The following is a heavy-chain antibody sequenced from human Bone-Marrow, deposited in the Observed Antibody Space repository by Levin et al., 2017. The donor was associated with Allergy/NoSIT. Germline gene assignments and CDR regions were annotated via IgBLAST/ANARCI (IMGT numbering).Heavy chain of an antibody. J-gene: IGHJ4*02. CDR1: FSPFLPFC. V-gene: IGHV1-18*01. D-gene: IGHD2-15*01. Sequence: SFPSSFSPFLPFCVLWLRQAPGQGLEWMGWISAYNGQTYYAQKFQGRVTLTPSPPTTTGYMELRSLRSYDTAVYYCARDVPVVAANLFDYWGQGTLVTVSS. CDR3: ARDVPVVAANLFDY. CDR2: ISAYNGQT.